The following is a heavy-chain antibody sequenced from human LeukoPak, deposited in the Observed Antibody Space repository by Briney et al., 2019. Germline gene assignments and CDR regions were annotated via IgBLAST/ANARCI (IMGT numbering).Heavy chain of an antibody. J-gene: IGHJ4*02. CDR1: GGSISSSSYY. CDR3: ARSCIAARHDY. CDR2: IYYSGST. D-gene: IGHD6-6*01. Sequence: SETLSLTCTVSGGSISSSSYYWGWLRQPPGKGLEWIGSIYYSGSTYYNPSLKSRVTISVDTSKNQFSLKLSSVTAADTAVYYCARSCIAARHDYWGQGTLVTVSS. V-gene: IGHV4-39*01.